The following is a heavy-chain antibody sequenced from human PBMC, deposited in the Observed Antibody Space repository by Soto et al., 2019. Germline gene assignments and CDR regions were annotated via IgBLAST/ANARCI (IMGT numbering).Heavy chain of an antibody. D-gene: IGHD3-3*01. Sequence: PSETLSLTCTVSGGSISSGDYYWSWIRQPPGKGLEWIGYIYYSGSTYYNPSLKSRVTISVDTSKNQFSLKLSSVTAADTAVYYYARVVTIFGVVDYYYYYGMDVWGQGTTVTVS. V-gene: IGHV4-30-4*01. CDR2: IYYSGST. CDR1: GGSISSGDYY. J-gene: IGHJ6*02. CDR3: ARVVTIFGVVDYYYYYGMDV.